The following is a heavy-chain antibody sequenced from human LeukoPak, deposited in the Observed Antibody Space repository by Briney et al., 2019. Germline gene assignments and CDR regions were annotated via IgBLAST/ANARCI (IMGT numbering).Heavy chain of an antibody. CDR3: ATSYSLTFATHFHP. V-gene: IGHV1-24*01. D-gene: IGHD5-12*01. CDR2: FDRADGEA. Sequence: ASVKVSRKFSGYRITELSMHWVRLTPGKGLAWMGGFDRADGEAVYAQKFQGRVTLTEDTSTDTSNMEASRLISEESADYYCATSYSLTFATHFHPWGQGTLVTVSS. J-gene: IGHJ5*02. CDR1: GYRITELS.